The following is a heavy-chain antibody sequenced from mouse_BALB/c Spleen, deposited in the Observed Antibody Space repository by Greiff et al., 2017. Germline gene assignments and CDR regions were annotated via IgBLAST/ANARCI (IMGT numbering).Heavy chain of an antibody. J-gene: IGHJ4*01. D-gene: IGHD3-2*01. CDR3: ARQDSRCYYAMDY. CDR1: GFTFSSYG. CDR2: ISSGGSYT. V-gene: IGHV5-6*01. Sequence: EVKLMESGGDLVKPGGSLKLSCAASGFTFSSYGMSWVRQTPDKRLEWVATISSGGSYTYYPDSVKGRFTISRDNAKNTLYLQMGSLKSEDTAIYYCARQDSRCYYAMDYWGQGTSVTVSS.